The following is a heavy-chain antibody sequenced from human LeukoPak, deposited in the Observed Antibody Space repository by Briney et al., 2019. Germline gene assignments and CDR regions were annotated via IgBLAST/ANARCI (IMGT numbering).Heavy chain of an antibody. CDR3: AREGYCSGGSCPRGPDYYYMDV. J-gene: IGHJ6*03. V-gene: IGHV4-39*07. CDR2: VSYSGST. D-gene: IGHD2-15*01. Sequence: SETLSPTCSVSGGSISSTYWYWGWIRQPPGKGLEWIGSVSYSGSTYYNLSLKSRVTISVDSSKNQFSLKLSSVTAADTAVYYCAREGYCSGGSCPRGPDYYYMDVWGKGTAVTVSS. CDR1: GGSISSTYWY.